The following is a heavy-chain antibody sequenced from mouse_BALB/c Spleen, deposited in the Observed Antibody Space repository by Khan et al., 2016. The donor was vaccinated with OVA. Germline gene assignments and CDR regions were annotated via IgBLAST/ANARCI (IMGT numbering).Heavy chain of an antibody. CDR1: GLTFSNYW. Sequence: GRRGGSGGGLVQPGGSMKLSCVASGLTFSNYWRNWGRQSPERGLEWVAEISLKSDDYVTHYAESVKGRLTISRADSKSSSYLQINNLSAEDTGIYYCWILLWGQGTTLTVSS. J-gene: IGHJ2*01. CDR3: WILL. V-gene: IGHV6-6*02. CDR2: ISLKSDDYVT.